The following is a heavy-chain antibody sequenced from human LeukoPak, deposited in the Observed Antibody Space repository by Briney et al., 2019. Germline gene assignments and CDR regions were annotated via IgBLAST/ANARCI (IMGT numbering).Heavy chain of an antibody. CDR1: GFTFRNYV. D-gene: IGHD3-10*01. CDR2: LSGSGRDT. Sequence: GSLSLSFAASGFTFRNYVMNWVRQAPGKGLEWVSGLSGSGRDTYYADSVKGRFTVSRDNSKNTLYLQMNSLSADDTAVYYCAKDQGSGSINWFDPWGQGTLVTVSS. J-gene: IGHJ5*02. CDR3: AKDQGSGSINWFDP. V-gene: IGHV3-23*01.